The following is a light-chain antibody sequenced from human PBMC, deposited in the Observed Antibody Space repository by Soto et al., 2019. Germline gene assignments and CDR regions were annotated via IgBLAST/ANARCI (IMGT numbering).Light chain of an antibody. Sequence: QSALTQPASVSGSPGQSIAISCTGTRSDVGAYNYVSWYQQHPGKAPKLMISEVTNRPSGVSDRFSGSKSGNTASLTISGLQAEDEADYYCSSYTTSGTLLFGGGTKLTVL. CDR1: RSDVGAYNY. V-gene: IGLV2-14*01. CDR3: SSYTTSGTLL. CDR2: EVT. J-gene: IGLJ2*01.